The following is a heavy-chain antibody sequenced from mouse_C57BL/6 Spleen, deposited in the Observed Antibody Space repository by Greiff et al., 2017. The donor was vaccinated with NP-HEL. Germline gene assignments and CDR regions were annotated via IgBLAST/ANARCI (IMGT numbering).Heavy chain of an antibody. CDR1: GFTFSDFY. CDR3: ARDDYTPFAY. CDR2: SRNKANDYTT. J-gene: IGHJ3*01. V-gene: IGHV7-1*01. Sequence: EVNLVESGGGLVQSGRSLRLSCATSGFTFSDFYMEWVRQAPGKGLEWIAASRNKANDYTTEYSASVKGRFIVSRDTSQSILYLQMNALRAEDTAIYYCARDDYTPFAYWGQGTLVTVSA. D-gene: IGHD2-12*01.